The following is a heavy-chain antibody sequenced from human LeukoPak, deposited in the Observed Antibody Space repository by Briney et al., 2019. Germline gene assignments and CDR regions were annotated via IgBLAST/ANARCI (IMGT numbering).Heavy chain of an antibody. CDR2: ITGSGGST. D-gene: IGHD3-10*01. CDR3: ARGPWYYGSGSSDAFDI. J-gene: IGHJ3*02. V-gene: IGHV3-23*01. Sequence: PGGSLRLSCAASGFTFSSHAMGWVRQAPGKGLEWVSSITGSGGSTYYGDSVKGRFTIARDNSKNTLYLQMNSLRAEDTALYYCARGPWYYGSGSSDAFDIWGQGTMVTVSS. CDR1: GFTFSSHA.